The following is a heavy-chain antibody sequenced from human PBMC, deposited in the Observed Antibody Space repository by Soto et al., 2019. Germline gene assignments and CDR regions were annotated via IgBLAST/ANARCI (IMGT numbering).Heavy chain of an antibody. CDR3: VITHNRAGSLDC. Sequence: SETLSLTCGISGGTIGDYYWSWIRQPPGKGLEWLAYIYYTGKTDQNPSLERRVSISLGTSKNQFSLNLRSVTAADTAVYYCVITHNRAGSLDCWGTGIWVT. V-gene: IGHV4-59*01. CDR2: IYYTGKT. CDR1: GGTIGDYY. J-gene: IGHJ4*02. D-gene: IGHD2-21*01.